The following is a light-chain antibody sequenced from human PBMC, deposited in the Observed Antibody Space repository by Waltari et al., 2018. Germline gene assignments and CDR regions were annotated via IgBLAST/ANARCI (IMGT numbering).Light chain of an antibody. CDR1: QSISSH. Sequence: ETVLTPSPATLSLSPGERATLSCRASQSISSHLAWYQQKPGQPPRLLIYDESKRATGIPARFSCSGSGTDFTLTISSLEPEDFAVYYCQQRSNLWTFGQGTKVEIK. CDR2: DES. J-gene: IGKJ1*01. CDR3: QQRSNLWT. V-gene: IGKV3-11*01.